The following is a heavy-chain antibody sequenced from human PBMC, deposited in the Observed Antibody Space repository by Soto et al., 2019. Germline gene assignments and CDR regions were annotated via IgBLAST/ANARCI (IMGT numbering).Heavy chain of an antibody. D-gene: IGHD3-3*01. V-gene: IGHV3-33*08. J-gene: IGHJ4*02. CDR3: ARDSVRFLEHFSKDYFDY. CDR1: GFTFSDYG. Sequence: QVHLVESGGGVVQPGGSLRLSCAGSGFTFSDYGMHWVRQAPGKGLEWVAVLWYDGSGEYYTDSVRGRFTISRVNSKNILYLQMNNLRDEDTGVYYCARDSVRFLEHFSKDYFDYWGQGTRVTVSS. CDR2: LWYDGSGE.